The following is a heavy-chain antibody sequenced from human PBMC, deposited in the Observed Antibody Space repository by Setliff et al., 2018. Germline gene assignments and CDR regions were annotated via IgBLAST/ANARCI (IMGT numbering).Heavy chain of an antibody. CDR2: IKSYGSGGTI. D-gene: IGHD3-3*01. Sequence: GGSLRLSCAVSGLRFSDAWVSWVRQAPGKGLEWAGRIKSYGSGGTIDYAAPVEGRFTISRDDSKNTVYLQMSSLKIEDTAVYYCVHKADFIGTFNTWGQGTMVTVSS. CDR1: GLRFSDAW. J-gene: IGHJ3*01. V-gene: IGHV3-15*01. CDR3: VHKADFIGTFNT.